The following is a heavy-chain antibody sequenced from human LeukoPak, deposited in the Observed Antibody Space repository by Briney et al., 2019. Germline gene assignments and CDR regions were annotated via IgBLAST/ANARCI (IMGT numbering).Heavy chain of an antibody. CDR1: GFTFSSYG. Sequence: GGSLRLSCAASGFTFSSYGMSWVRQAPGKGLEWVSVISTRSDAKYYADSVKGRFTISRDNSKNTLYLQMNSLRAEDTAVYYCAKLRLTGTTDCFDYWGQGTLVTVSS. CDR3: AKLRLTGTTDCFDY. D-gene: IGHD1-7*01. CDR2: ISTRSDAK. V-gene: IGHV3-23*01. J-gene: IGHJ4*02.